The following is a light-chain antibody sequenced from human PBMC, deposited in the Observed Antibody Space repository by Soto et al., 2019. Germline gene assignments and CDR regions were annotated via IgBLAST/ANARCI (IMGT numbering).Light chain of an antibody. CDR3: QQYDSCRT. CDR2: GAS. CDR1: QSVSSTF. J-gene: IGKJ1*01. V-gene: IGKV3-20*01. Sequence: EIVLTQSPGTLSLSPGERATLSCRASQSVSSTFLAWYQQKPGQAPRVLISGASTRATGIPDRFSGSGSGTKFTLTISELEPEEFAVYYCQQYDSCRTFGQGTKVE.